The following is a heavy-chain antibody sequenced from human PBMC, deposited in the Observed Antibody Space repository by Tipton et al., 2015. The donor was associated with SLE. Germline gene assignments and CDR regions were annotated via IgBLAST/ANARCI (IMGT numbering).Heavy chain of an antibody. CDR3: AKDADGHYAFDS. D-gene: IGHD4-17*01. J-gene: IGHJ4*02. CDR1: GFTFDDYA. Sequence: SLRLSCAASGFTFDDYAMHWVRQVPGKGLEWVSGISWNSGDIGYADSVKGRFTVSRANAKNSLYLQMNSLRPEDTAFYYCAKDADGHYAFDSWGQGTLVTVSS. CDR2: ISWNSGDI. V-gene: IGHV3-9*01.